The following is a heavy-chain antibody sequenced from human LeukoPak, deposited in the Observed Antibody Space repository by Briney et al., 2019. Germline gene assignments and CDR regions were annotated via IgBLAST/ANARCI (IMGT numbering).Heavy chain of an antibody. Sequence: GGCLRLSCAASVFTVNSNYMSWVRQAPWKGLEWVSVIYSGGSTYYADSVKGRFTISRDNSKNTLYLQMNSLRAEDTAVYYCARKLAGLFDYWGQGTLVTVSS. CDR3: ARKLAGLFDY. CDR2: IYSGGST. D-gene: IGHD6-19*01. V-gene: IGHV3-53*01. J-gene: IGHJ4*02. CDR1: VFTVNSNY.